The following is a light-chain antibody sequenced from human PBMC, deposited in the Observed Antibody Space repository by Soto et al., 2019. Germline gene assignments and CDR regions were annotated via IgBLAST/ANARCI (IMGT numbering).Light chain of an antibody. V-gene: IGKV3-15*01. CDR2: GIS. CDR3: KQQSSWPIT. J-gene: IGKJ5*01. Sequence: ELVLTQSPATLSVSPGERATLSCRASQRVGSNYLAWYQQKPGQAPRLLIYGISARATGIPDRFSGSGSGKEFTRTIRSLQSEDFAVYYCKQQSSWPITFGQGTRMEIK. CDR1: QRVGSN.